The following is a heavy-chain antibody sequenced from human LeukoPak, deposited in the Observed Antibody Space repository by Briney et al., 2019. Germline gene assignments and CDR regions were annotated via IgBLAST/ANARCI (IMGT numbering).Heavy chain of an antibody. V-gene: IGHV3-30-3*01. Sequence: PGGSLRLSCAASGFTFSSYAMHWVRQAPGKGLEWVAVISYDGSNKYYADSVKGRFTISRDNSKNTLYLQMNSLRAEDTAVYYCARDLRPDYWGQGALVTVSS. CDR2: ISYDGSNK. D-gene: IGHD5/OR15-5a*01. CDR3: ARDLRPDY. J-gene: IGHJ4*02. CDR1: GFTFSSYA.